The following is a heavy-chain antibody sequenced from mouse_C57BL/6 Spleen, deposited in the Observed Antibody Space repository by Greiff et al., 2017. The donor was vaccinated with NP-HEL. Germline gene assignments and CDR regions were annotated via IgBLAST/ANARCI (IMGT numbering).Heavy chain of an antibody. J-gene: IGHJ2*01. CDR3: TRMGYYDFDY. D-gene: IGHD2-3*01. Sequence: VQLQQSGAELVRPGASVTLSCKASGYTFTDYEMHWVKPTPVHGLEWIGAIDPETGGTAYNQKFKGKAILTADKSSSTAYMELRSLTSEDSAVYYCTRMGYYDFDYWGQGTTLTVAS. CDR1: GYTFTDYE. V-gene: IGHV1-15*01. CDR2: IDPETGGT.